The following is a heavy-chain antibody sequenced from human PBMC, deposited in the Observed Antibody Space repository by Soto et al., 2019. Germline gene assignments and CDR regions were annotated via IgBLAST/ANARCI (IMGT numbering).Heavy chain of an antibody. Sequence: PGGSLRLSCAASGFTFSSYAMHWVRQAPGKGLEWVAVISYDGSNKYYADSVKGRFTISRDNSKNTLYLQMNSLRAEDTAVYYCARALGGVGATLPDYWGQGTLVTVSS. J-gene: IGHJ4*02. CDR1: GFTFSSYA. CDR2: ISYDGSNK. CDR3: ARALGGVGATLPDY. D-gene: IGHD1-26*01. V-gene: IGHV3-30-3*01.